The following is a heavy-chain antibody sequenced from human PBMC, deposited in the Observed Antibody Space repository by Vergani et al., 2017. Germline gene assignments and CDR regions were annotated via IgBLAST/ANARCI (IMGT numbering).Heavy chain of an antibody. CDR2: ISWNSGSI. D-gene: IGHD5-12*01. CDR1: GFTFDDYA. V-gene: IGHV3-9*01. CDR3: ARDREYSGYDSTSDY. J-gene: IGHJ4*02. Sequence: EVQLVESGGGLVQPGRSLRLSCAASGFTFDDYAMHWVRQAPGKGLEWVSGISWNSGSIGYADSVKGRFTISRDNAKNTLYLQMNSLRAEDTAVYYCARDREYSGYDSTSDYWGQGTLVTVSS.